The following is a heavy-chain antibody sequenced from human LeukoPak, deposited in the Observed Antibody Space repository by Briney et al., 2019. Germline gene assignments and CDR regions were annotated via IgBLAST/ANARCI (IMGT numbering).Heavy chain of an antibody. V-gene: IGHV4-34*01. D-gene: IGHD6-19*01. CDR2: INHSGST. J-gene: IGHJ4*02. CDR3: ARTGYSSGWRGTDY. CDR1: GGSFRGYY. Sequence: PSETLSLTCAVYGGSFRGYYWSWIRQPPGKGLEWIGEINHSGSTNYNPSLKSRVTISVDTSKNQFSLKLSSVTAADTAVYYCARTGYSSGWRGTDYWGQGTLVTVSS.